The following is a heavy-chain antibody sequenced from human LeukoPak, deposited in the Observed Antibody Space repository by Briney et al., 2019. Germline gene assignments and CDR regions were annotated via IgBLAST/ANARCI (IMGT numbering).Heavy chain of an antibody. CDR2: IYYSGST. CDR3: ARHVVGATNFDY. J-gene: IGHJ4*02. Sequence: PSETLSLTCTVSGGSISSYYWSWIRQPPGKGLEWIGSIYYSGSTYYNPSLKSRVTISVDTSKNQFSLKLSSVTAADTAVYYCARHVVGATNFDYWGQGTLVTVSS. D-gene: IGHD1-26*01. V-gene: IGHV4-39*01. CDR1: GGSISSYY.